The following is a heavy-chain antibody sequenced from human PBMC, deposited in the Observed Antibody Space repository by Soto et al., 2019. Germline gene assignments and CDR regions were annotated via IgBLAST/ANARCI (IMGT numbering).Heavy chain of an antibody. CDR3: AKDRWSSGCHRY. D-gene: IGHD6-19*01. Sequence: GGSLRLSCAASGFTFSSYAMSWVRQAPGKGLEWVSAISGSGGSTYYADSVKGRCTISRENPKNTRYLQMNSLKAEDTAVYYCAKDRWSSGCHRYWGQGTLVTVSS. J-gene: IGHJ4*02. V-gene: IGHV3-23*01. CDR2: ISGSGGST. CDR1: GFTFSSYA.